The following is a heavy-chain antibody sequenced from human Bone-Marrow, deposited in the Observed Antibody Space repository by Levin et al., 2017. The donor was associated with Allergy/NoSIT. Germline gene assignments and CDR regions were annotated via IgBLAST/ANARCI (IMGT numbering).Heavy chain of an antibody. CDR2: IGGTGAGT. CDR1: GFTFNFYA. J-gene: IGHJ5*02. V-gene: IGHV3-23*01. CDR3: TRVACTGSRLDT. Sequence: QAGGSLRLSCAASGFTFNFYAMTWVRQAPGKGLEWVSAIGGTGAGTYYADYVKGRFTISRDNAKNSLSLQMNSMRAEDTAVYYRTRVACTGSRLDTWGKGTLVTVSS. D-gene: IGHD1-14*01.